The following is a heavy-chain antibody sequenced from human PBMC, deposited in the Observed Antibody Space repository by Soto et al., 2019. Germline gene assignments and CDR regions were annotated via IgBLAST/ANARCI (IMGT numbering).Heavy chain of an antibody. Sequence: PXXTLSLPCTVSGGSVSSGSYYWSSIRQPPGKGLEWIGYIYYSGSTNYNPSLKSRVTISVDTSKNQFSLKLSSVNAADTAVYYCARDGRYSSGWFDYWGQGTLVTVSS. CDR3: ARDGRYSSGWFDY. J-gene: IGHJ4*02. V-gene: IGHV4-61*01. CDR1: GGSVSSGSYY. D-gene: IGHD6-19*01. CDR2: IYYSGST.